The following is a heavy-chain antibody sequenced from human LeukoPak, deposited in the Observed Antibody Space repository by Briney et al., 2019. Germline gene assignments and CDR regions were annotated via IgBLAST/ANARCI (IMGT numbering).Heavy chain of an antibody. Sequence: SETLSLTCTVSGGSISSYYWSWIRQPPGKGLEWIGYIYYSGSTNYNPSLKSRVTISVDTSKNQFSLKLSSVTAADTAVYYCARGRYYYGSGAPEGYFQHWGQGTLVTVSS. V-gene: IGHV4-59*01. D-gene: IGHD3-10*01. CDR3: ARGRYYYGSGAPEGYFQH. CDR2: IYYSGST. CDR1: GGSISSYY. J-gene: IGHJ1*01.